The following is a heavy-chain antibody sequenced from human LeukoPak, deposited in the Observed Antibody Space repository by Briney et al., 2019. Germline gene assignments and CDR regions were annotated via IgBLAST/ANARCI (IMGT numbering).Heavy chain of an antibody. Sequence: GGSLRLSCAASGFTFSSYSMNWVRQAPGKGLEWVSSISSSSSYIYYADSVKGRFTISRDNAKNSLYLQMNSLRAADTAVYYCARARYYDSTGRYYNYGMDVWGQGTTVTVSS. CDR2: ISSSSSYI. D-gene: IGHD3-22*01. V-gene: IGHV3-21*01. CDR3: ARARYYDSTGRYYNYGMDV. J-gene: IGHJ6*02. CDR1: GFTFSSYS.